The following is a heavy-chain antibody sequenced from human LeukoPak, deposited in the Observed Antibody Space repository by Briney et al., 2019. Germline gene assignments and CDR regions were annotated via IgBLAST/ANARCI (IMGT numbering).Heavy chain of an antibody. D-gene: IGHD2-21*02. V-gene: IGHV1-8*01. CDR1: GYTFTSYD. Sequence: ASVKVSCKASGYTFTSYDINWVRQATGQGLEWMGWMNPNSGNTGYAQKFQGRVTMTRNTSISTAYMELSSLRSEDTAVYYCARSSYLAYCGGDCYSPDAFDIWGQGTMVTVSS. CDR2: MNPNSGNT. J-gene: IGHJ3*02. CDR3: ARSSYLAYCGGDCYSPDAFDI.